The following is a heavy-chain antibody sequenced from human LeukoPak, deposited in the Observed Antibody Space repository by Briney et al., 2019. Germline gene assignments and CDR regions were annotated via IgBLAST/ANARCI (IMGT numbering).Heavy chain of an antibody. J-gene: IGHJ4*02. D-gene: IGHD4-17*01. CDR1: GGTFSSYA. Sequence: ASVKVSCKASGGTFSSYAISWVRQGPGQGLEWMGRIIPIFGTANYAQKFQGRVTITTDESTSTAYMELSSLRSEDTAVYYCAMATVTTSPDYWGQGTLVTVSS. CDR2: IIPIFGTA. V-gene: IGHV1-69*05. CDR3: AMATVTTSPDY.